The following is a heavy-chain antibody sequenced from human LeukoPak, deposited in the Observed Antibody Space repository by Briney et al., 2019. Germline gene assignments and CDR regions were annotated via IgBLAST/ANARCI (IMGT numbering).Heavy chain of an antibody. CDR1: GFSLNTGGVG. CDR3: AHTGPAGSSWHTTYFDY. D-gene: IGHD6-13*01. J-gene: IGHJ4*02. CDR2: IYWSDDK. V-gene: IGHV2-5*01. Sequence: SGPTLVKPTQTLTLTCSFSGFSLNTGGVGVAWIRQPPGKALEWLALIYWSDDKRYSPSLKSRITITKDTSKNQVVLTMTNMDPVDTGTYYCAHTGPAGSSWHTTYFDYWGQGTLVTVSS.